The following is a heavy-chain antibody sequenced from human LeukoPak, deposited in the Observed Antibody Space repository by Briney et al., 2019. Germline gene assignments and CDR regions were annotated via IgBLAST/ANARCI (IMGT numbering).Heavy chain of an antibody. V-gene: IGHV3-30*18. CDR3: AKDRSYYDSSGYSPLDY. D-gene: IGHD3-22*01. J-gene: IGHJ4*02. CDR2: ISYDGSNK. CDR1: GFTFSSYG. Sequence: GGSLRLSCAASGFTFSSYGMHWVRQAPGKGLEWVAVISYDGSNKYYADSVKGRFTISRDNSKNTLYLQMNSLRAEDTAVYYCAKDRSYYDSSGYSPLDYWGQGTLVTVSS.